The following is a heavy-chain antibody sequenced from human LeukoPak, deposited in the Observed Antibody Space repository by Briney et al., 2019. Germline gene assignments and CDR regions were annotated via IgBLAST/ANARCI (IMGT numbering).Heavy chain of an antibody. CDR3: ARDAPVLWFGEFDY. Sequence: PGGSLRLSRAASGFTFSSYSMNWVRQAPGKGLEWVSSISSSSSYIYYADSVKGRFTISRDNAKNSLYLQMSRLRAEDTAVYYCARDAPVLWFGEFDYWGQGTLVTVSS. J-gene: IGHJ4*02. V-gene: IGHV3-21*01. CDR1: GFTFSSYS. D-gene: IGHD3-10*01. CDR2: ISSSSSYI.